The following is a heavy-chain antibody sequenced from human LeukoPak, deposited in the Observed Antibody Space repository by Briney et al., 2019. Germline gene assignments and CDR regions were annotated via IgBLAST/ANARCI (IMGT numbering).Heavy chain of an antibody. CDR1: GGSISSSSYY. D-gene: IGHD3-10*01. CDR2: IYYSGNT. CDR3: ARLAQGSGSYGFDY. J-gene: IGHJ4*02. Sequence: PSETLSLTCTVSGGSISSSSYYWGWIRQPPGKGLEWIGSIYYSGNTYYNPSLKSRVTISVDTSENQFSLKLSSVTAADTAVYYCARLAQGSGSYGFDYWGQGTLVTVSS. V-gene: IGHV4-39*01.